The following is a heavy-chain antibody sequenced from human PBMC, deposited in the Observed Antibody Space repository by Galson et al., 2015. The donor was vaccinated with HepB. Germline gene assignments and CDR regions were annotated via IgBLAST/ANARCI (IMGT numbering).Heavy chain of an antibody. V-gene: IGHV3-7*04. CDR1: GFTFNSYW. Sequence: SLRLSCAASGFTFNSYWMNWVRQAPGKGLEWVANIRQDGSDKYYVDSVKGRFTISRDNAKKSLFLQVNSLRDEDTAVYYCARGYYYDSSGPSGAFDIWGQGTMVTVSS. CDR2: IRQDGSDK. J-gene: IGHJ3*02. CDR3: ARGYYYDSSGPSGAFDI. D-gene: IGHD3-22*01.